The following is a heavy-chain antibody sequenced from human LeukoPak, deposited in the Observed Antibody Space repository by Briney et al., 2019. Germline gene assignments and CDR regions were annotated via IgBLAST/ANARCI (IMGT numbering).Heavy chain of an antibody. CDR3: ARCFTAPVVGIAVAGTWFDP. J-gene: IGHJ5*02. V-gene: IGHV1-18*01. CDR2: ISAYNGNT. CDR1: GYTFTSYG. Sequence: GASVKVSCKASGYTFTSYGISWVRQAPGQGLEWMGWISAYNGNTNYAQKLQGRVTMTTDTSTSTAYMELRSLRSDDTAVYYCARCFTAPVVGIAVAGTWFDPWGQGTLVTVSS. D-gene: IGHD6-19*01.